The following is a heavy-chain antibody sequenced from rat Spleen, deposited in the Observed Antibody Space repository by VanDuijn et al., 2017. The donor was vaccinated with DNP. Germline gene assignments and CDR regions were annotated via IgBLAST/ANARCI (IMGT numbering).Heavy chain of an antibody. Sequence: EVQLVESGGDLVQPGGSLKLSCVASGFTFINYWMTWIRQVPGKGLEWVASIANSGDNSYYPDSVKGRFTISRDNAKNTLYLQMNSLRSEDTATYFCTRDHHTTGSDYWGQGVMVTVSS. CDR3: TRDHHTTGSDY. D-gene: IGHD1-7*01. CDR1: GFTFINYW. J-gene: IGHJ2*01. V-gene: IGHV5-31*01. CDR2: IANSGDNS.